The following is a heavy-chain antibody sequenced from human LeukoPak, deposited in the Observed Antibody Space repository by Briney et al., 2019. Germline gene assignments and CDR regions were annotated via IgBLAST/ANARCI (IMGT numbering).Heavy chain of an antibody. Sequence: PSDTLSLTCTLSGLSICHNDFYWPWSRQPPAKVLELVGDVHHTGSTLDNSSLKSRVSIAAAPSQNTFSMGLCSVTAADTAVYYRATLGLRRGAGFNLATHFDYWGEGTLVAVSS. CDR2: VHHTGST. J-gene: IGHJ4*02. V-gene: IGHV4-39*01. CDR3: ATLGLRRGAGFNLATHFDY. D-gene: IGHD1-26*01. CDR1: GLSICHNDFY.